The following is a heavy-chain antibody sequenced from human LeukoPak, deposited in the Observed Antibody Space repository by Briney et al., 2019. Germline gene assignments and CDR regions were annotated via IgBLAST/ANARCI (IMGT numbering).Heavy chain of an antibody. D-gene: IGHD2-2*01. Sequence: GGSLRLSCEVPGFTFSKSAMSWVRQAPGKGLEWVSGISISGETTYYADSVQGRFSISRDNSKNTVHLQMYSLRVEDTAVYYCAKEEVPNDYWGQGILVTVSS. V-gene: IGHV3-23*01. CDR1: GFTFSKSA. CDR2: ISISGETT. J-gene: IGHJ4*02. CDR3: AKEEVPNDY.